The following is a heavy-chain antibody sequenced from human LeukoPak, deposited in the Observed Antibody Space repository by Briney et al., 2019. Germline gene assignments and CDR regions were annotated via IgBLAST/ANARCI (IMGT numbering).Heavy chain of an antibody. CDR2: MNPNSGNT. V-gene: IGHV1-8*01. Sequence: ASVKVSCKASGYTFTSYDINWVRQATGQGLEWMGWMNPNSGNTGYAQKFQGRVTMTRNTSISTAYMELSSLRSEDTAVYYCAKDRRSSGSCYFDYWGQGTLVTVSS. CDR1: GYTFTSYD. CDR3: AKDRRSSGSCYFDY. D-gene: IGHD3-10*01. J-gene: IGHJ4*02.